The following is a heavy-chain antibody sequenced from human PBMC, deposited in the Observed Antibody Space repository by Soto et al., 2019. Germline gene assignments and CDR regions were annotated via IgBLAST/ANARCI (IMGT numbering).Heavy chain of an antibody. D-gene: IGHD2-2*01. V-gene: IGHV5-10-1*01. CDR2: IDPSDSYT. Sequence: GESLKISCKGSGYSFTSYWISWVRQMPGKGLEWMGRIDPSDSYTNYSPSFQGHVTISADKSISTAYLQWSSLKASDTAMYYCASSPRGYCSSTSCREWGNYYGMDVWGQGTTVTVS. CDR1: GYSFTSYW. J-gene: IGHJ6*02. CDR3: ASSPRGYCSSTSCREWGNYYGMDV.